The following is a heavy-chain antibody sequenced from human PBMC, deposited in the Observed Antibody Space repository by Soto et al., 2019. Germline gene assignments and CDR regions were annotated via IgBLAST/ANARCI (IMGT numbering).Heavy chain of an antibody. CDR1: GGSISSYY. J-gene: IGHJ6*02. CDR2: IYYSGST. D-gene: IGHD6-13*01. V-gene: IGHV4-59*01. CDR3: ARGLSPPYSSSWDYYYYGMDV. Sequence: SSETLSLTCTVSGGSISSYYWSWIRQPPGKGLEWIGYIYYSGSTNYNPSLKSRVTISVDTSKNQFSLKLSSVTAADTAVYYCARGLSPPYSSSWDYYYYGMDVWGQRTTVTFSS.